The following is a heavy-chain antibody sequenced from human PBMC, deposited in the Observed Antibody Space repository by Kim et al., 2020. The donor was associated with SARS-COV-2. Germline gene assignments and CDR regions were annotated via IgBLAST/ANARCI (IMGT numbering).Heavy chain of an antibody. CDR3: ARSIAVAGTFDY. CDR2: ISYDGSNK. V-gene: IGHV3-30-3*01. D-gene: IGHD6-19*01. CDR1: GFTFSSYA. Sequence: GGSLRLSCAASGFTFSSYAMHWVRQAPGKGLEWVAVISYDGSNKYYADSVKGRFTISRDNSKNTLYLQMNSLRAEDTAVYYCARSIAVAGTFDYWGQGTLVTVSS. J-gene: IGHJ4*02.